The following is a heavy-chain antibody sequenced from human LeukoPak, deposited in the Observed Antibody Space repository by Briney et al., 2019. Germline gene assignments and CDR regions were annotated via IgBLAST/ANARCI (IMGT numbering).Heavy chain of an antibody. J-gene: IGHJ4*02. CDR2: INNSGST. Sequence: SETLSLTCAVYGGSFSGYYWSWIRQPPGKGLEWIGEINNSGSTNYNPSLKSRVTISVDTSKNQFSLKLSSVTAADTAVYYCARGYNWNSYYFDYWGQGTLVTVSS. CDR1: GGSFSGYY. CDR3: ARGYNWNSYYFDY. D-gene: IGHD1-7*01. V-gene: IGHV4-34*01.